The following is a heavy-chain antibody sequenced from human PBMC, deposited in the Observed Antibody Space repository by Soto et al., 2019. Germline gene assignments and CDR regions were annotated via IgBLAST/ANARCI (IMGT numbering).Heavy chain of an antibody. D-gene: IGHD1-7*01. J-gene: IGHJ6*02. Sequence: SVKVSCKASGGTFSSYAISWVRQAPGQGLEWMGGIIPIFGTANYAQKFQGRVTITADESTSTAYMELSSLRSEDTAVYYCARDPVELRPRAGGWGPDYYYYGMDVWGQGTTVTVSS. CDR3: ARDPVELRPRAGGWGPDYYYYGMDV. V-gene: IGHV1-69*13. CDR2: IIPIFGTA. CDR1: GGTFSSYA.